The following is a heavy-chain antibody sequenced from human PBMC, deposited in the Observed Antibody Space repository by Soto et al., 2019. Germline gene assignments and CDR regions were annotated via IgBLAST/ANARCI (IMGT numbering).Heavy chain of an antibody. J-gene: IGHJ4*02. D-gene: IGHD1-7*01. CDR3: ARAEETSPFKITGTTLFDY. CDR2: ISSSSSYI. V-gene: IGHV3-21*01. CDR1: GFTFSSYS. Sequence: EVQLVESGGGLVKPGGSLRLSCAASGFTFSSYSMNWVRQAPGKGLEWVSSISSSSSYIYYADSVKGRFTISRDNAKNSLYLQMNSLRAEDTAVYYCARAEETSPFKITGTTLFDYWGQVTLVTVSS.